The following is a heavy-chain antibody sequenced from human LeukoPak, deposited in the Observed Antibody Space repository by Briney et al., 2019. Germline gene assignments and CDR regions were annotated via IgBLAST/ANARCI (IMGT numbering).Heavy chain of an antibody. V-gene: IGHV3-64*01. CDR1: GFTFSSYG. J-gene: IGHJ4*02. Sequence: GGSLRLSCSASGFTFSSYGIHWVRQAPGKGLEYVSGISSNGGSTYYANSVKGRVTISRDNSKNTLYLHMGSLRAEDMAVYYCAIAAAATVLGYWGQGTLVTVSS. CDR3: AIAAAATVLGY. D-gene: IGHD6-13*01. CDR2: ISSNGGST.